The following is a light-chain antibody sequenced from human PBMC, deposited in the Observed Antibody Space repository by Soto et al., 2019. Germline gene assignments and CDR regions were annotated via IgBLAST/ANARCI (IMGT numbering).Light chain of an antibody. J-gene: IGKJ3*01. CDR3: KQYGDIRIN. CDR2: DAS. V-gene: IGKV1-33*01. CDR1: QDINDS. Sequence: DIQMAQSPSSLSASVGDSVTITCRASQDINDSLNWYQQKPGKTPKLLIYDASHLETGVPSRFTGSGSGTAFTITISNLHPEVLEAYYWKQYGDIRINFGPGTKVDIK.